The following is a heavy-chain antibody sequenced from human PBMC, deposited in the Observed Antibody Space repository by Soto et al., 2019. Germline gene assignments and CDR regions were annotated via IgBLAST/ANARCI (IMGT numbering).Heavy chain of an antibody. CDR2: IYSNGTI. CDR3: VGEQSGAANF. J-gene: IGHJ4*03. Sequence: SETLSLTCSVSGASMGGYSWSWMRETTDKGLEWAGPIYSNGTISYITDLKGRITQSVDTSKNHVALNLKFVTAAATAIYVCVGEQSGAANFWGQGTLVTVSS. D-gene: IGHD2-15*01. V-gene: IGHV4-4*07. CDR1: GASMGGYS.